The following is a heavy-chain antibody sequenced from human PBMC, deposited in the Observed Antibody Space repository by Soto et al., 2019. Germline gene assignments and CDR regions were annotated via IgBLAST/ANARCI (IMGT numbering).Heavy chain of an antibody. D-gene: IGHD3-22*01. CDR3: ARSRSYYYDSSGYPNDAFDI. Sequence: GGSLRLSCAASGFTFSSYGMHWVRQAPGKGLEWVAVIWYDGSNKYYADSVKGRFTISRDNSKNTLYLQMNSLRAEDTAVYYCARSRSYYYDSSGYPNDAFDIRGQGTMVTVS. CDR1: GFTFSSYG. J-gene: IGHJ3*02. V-gene: IGHV3-33*01. CDR2: IWYDGSNK.